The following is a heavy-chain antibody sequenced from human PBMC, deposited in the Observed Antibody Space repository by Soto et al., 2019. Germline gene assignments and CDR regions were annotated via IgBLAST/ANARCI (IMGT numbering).Heavy chain of an antibody. D-gene: IGHD1-20*01. J-gene: IGHJ5*02. CDR3: ARVGGINWFDP. CDR1: CGSISSGGYY. V-gene: IGHV4-31*03. Sequence: SETLSHTCTVACGSISSGGYYWSWIRQHPGKGLEWIGYIYYSGSTYYNPSLKSRVTISVDTSKNQFSLKLSSVTAADTAVYYCARVGGINWFDPWGQGTLVTVSS. CDR2: IYYSGST.